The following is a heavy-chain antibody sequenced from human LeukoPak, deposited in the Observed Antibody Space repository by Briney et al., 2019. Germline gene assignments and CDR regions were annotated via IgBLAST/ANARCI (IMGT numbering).Heavy chain of an antibody. D-gene: IGHD2-21*02. V-gene: IGHV3-30*03. Sequence: GGSLRLSCVASGFTFSSYGMHWVRQAPGKGLEWVAVISNEGSNKYYADSVKGRFTISRDNSKNTVYLQMNSLRAEDTAVYYCARIGGDRHPIEYWGQGTLVTVSS. J-gene: IGHJ4*02. CDR2: ISNEGSNK. CDR3: ARIGGDRHPIEY. CDR1: GFTFSSYG.